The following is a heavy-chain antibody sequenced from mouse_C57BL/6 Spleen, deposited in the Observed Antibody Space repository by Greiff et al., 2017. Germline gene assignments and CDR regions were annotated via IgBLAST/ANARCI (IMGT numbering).Heavy chain of an antibody. J-gene: IGHJ1*03. CDR2: ISSGSSTT. V-gene: IGHV5-17*01. CDR1: GFTFSDYG. Sequence: EVMLVESGGGLVKPGGSLKLSCAASGFTFSDYGMHWVRQAPEKGLEWVAYISSGSSTTYYADTVKGRFTIARDNAKNTLFLQMTSLRSEDAAMYYCARGPPDWYFDVWGTGTTVTVSS. CDR3: ARGPPDWYFDV.